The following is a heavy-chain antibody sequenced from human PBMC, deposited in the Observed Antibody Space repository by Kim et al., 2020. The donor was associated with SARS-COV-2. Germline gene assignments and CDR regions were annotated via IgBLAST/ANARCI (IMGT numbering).Heavy chain of an antibody. CDR1: GYIFTTYA. CDR2: INTNTGNP. J-gene: IGHJ4*02. Sequence: ASVKVSCKASGYIFTTYAMCWLRLAPGQGLEWMGWINTNTGNPSYAQGFRGRFVFSVDTSVSTAYLEIRSLRVEDTAVYYCARDVYVSGSYPLHYWGQGALVTVSA. D-gene: IGHD3-10*01. V-gene: IGHV7-4-1*02. CDR3: ARDVYVSGSYPLHY.